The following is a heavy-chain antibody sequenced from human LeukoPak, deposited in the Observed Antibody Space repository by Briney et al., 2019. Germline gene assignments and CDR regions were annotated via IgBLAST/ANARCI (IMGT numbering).Heavy chain of an antibody. CDR3: AKIDYGDYGFDY. CDR2: ICPRDSDT. CDR1: GYSFTSYW. D-gene: IGHD4-17*01. V-gene: IGHV5-51*01. J-gene: IGHJ4*02. Sequence: GESLQISCKGFGYSFTSYWIGWVRQIPGKGLEWMGIICPRDSDTRYSPSFEGQVTISADKSISTAYLQWSSLKASDTAMYYCAKIDYGDYGFDYWGQGTLVTVSS.